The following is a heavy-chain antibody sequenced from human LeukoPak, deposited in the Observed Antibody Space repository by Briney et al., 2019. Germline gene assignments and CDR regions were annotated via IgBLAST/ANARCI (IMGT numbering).Heavy chain of an antibody. J-gene: IGHJ5*02. V-gene: IGHV3-30-3*01. CDR2: RSYDGSNK. CDR3: ASLCGAYLYNWFDP. D-gene: IGHD4-17*01. CDR1: GFTFSSYA. Sequence: GGSLRLSCAASGFTFSSYAMHWVRQAPGKGLEWVAVRSYDGSNKYYADSVKGRFTISRDNSKNTLYLQMNSLRAEDAAVYYCASLCGAYLYNWFDPWGQGTLVTGSS.